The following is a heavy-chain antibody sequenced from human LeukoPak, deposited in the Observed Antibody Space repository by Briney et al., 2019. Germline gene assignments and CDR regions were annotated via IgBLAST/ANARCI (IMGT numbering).Heavy chain of an antibody. J-gene: IGHJ4*02. CDR1: GFTFSSYA. D-gene: IGHD2-15*01. V-gene: IGHV3-30-3*01. Sequence: GGSLRLSCAAPGFTFSSYAMHWVRQAPGKGLEWVAVISYDGSNKYYADSVKGRFTISRDNSKNTLYLQMNSLRAEDTAVYYCARDAVVVVAATPFYWGQGTLVTVSS. CDR3: ARDAVVVVAATPFY. CDR2: ISYDGSNK.